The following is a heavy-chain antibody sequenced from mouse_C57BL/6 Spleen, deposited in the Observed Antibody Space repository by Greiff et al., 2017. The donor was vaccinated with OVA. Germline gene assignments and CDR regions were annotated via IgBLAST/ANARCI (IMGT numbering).Heavy chain of an antibody. Sequence: QVQLQQSGAELVKPGASVKLSCKASGYTFTEYPMHWVKQRSGQGLERIGGFYPGSGSLQYNEKFKNKATLTADKSSSTVYMELSRLTSEDSAVYFWARHESYYGIDYARDYWGQGTSVTVSS. CDR1: GYTFTEYP. J-gene: IGHJ4*01. CDR3: ARHESYYGIDYARDY. V-gene: IGHV1-62-2*01. CDR2: FYPGSGSL. D-gene: IGHD2-1*01.